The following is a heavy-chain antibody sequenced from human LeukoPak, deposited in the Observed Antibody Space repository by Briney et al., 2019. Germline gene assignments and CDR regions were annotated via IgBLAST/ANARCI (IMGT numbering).Heavy chain of an antibody. J-gene: IGHJ4*02. CDR1: GFTFSSYW. CDR3: ARLRGSYSSDY. V-gene: IGHV3-7*01. D-gene: IGHD1-26*01. Sequence: GGSLRLSCAASGFTFSSYWMSWVRQAPGKGLEWVANIKQDGSEKYYVDSVKGRLTISRDNAMNSLYLQMNSLRAEDTAVYYCARLRGSYSSDYWGQGTLVTASS. CDR2: IKQDGSEK.